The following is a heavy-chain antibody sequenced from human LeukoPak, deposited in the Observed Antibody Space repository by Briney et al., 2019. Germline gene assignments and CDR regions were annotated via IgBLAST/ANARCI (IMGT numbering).Heavy chain of an antibody. CDR2: ISTSSSYI. J-gene: IGHJ6*04. CDR1: GFTFSTYY. CDR3: AELGITMIGGV. V-gene: IGHV3-21*01. Sequence: GGSLRLSCAASGFTFSTYYMNWVRQAPGKELEWVSSISTSSSYIYYADAVKGRFTISRDNAKNSLYLQMNSLRAEDTAVYYCAELGITMIGGVWGKGTTVTISS. D-gene: IGHD3-10*02.